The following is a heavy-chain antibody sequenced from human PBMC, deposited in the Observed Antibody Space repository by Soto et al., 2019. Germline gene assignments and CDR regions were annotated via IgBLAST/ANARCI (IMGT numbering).Heavy chain of an antibody. D-gene: IGHD6-19*01. CDR2: TYYRSKWYN. CDR1: GDSVSSNSAA. J-gene: IGHJ6*02. Sequence: SQTLSLTCAISGDSVSSNSAAWNWIRQSPSRGLEWLGRTYYRSKWYNDYAVSVKSRITINPDTSKNQFSLQLNSVTPEDTAVYYCARGSWKWLVLDYYYGMDVWGQGTRVTV. CDR3: ARGSWKWLVLDYYYGMDV. V-gene: IGHV6-1*01.